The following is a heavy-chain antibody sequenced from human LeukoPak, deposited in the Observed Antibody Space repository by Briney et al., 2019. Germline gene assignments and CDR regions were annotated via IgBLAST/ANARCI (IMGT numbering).Heavy chain of an antibody. D-gene: IGHD1-26*01. CDR2: INHSGST. V-gene: IGHV4-34*01. J-gene: IGHJ4*02. Sequence: SETLSLTCAVYGGSFSGYYWTWIRQPPGKGLEWIGEINHSGSTNYNPSLKSRVTISVDTSKNQFSLKLSSVTAADTAVYDCARVTGIVGATGFYYFDYWGQGTLVTVSS. CDR1: GGSFSGYY. CDR3: ARVTGIVGATGFYYFDY.